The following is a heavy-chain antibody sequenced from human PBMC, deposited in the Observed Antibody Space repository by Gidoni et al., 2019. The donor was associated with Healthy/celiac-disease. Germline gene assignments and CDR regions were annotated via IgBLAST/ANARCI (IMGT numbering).Heavy chain of an antibody. CDR1: GFTFSSYG. J-gene: IGHJ4*02. CDR2: IWYDGSKK. CDR3: ARAIVGATTGFDY. V-gene: IGHV3-33*01. D-gene: IGHD1-26*01. Sequence: QVQLVESGGGVVQPGRSLRLSCAASGFTFSSYGMHWVRKAPGKGLEWVAVIWYDGSKKYYSDSVKGRFTISRDNSKNTLYLQMNSLRAEDTAVYYCARAIVGATTGFDYWGQGTLVTVSS.